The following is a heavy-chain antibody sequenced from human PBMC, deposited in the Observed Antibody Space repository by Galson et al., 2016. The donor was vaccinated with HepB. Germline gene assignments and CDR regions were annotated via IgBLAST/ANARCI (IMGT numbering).Heavy chain of an antibody. J-gene: IGHJ4*02. D-gene: IGHD2/OR15-2a*01. V-gene: IGHV1-18*01. CDR3: ARDVQYRVDS. CDR2: ISTYSGNT. CDR1: GYTFTTSG. Sequence: SVKVSCKASGYTFTTSGISWVRQAPGQGLEWMGWISTYSGNTKYAQKFQGGPTLTTDSSTTTAYMELRSLRFDDTALYYCARDVQYRVDSWGQGTLVTVSS.